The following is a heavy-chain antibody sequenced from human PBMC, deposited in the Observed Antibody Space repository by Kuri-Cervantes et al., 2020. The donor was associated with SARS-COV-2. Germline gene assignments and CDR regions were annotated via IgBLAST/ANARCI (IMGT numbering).Heavy chain of an antibody. D-gene: IGHD2-2*02. CDR1: GDTFASHD. J-gene: IGHJ5*02. V-gene: IGHV1-2*02. Sequence: ASVKVSCKASGDTFASHDTNWVRQATGQGLEWMGCINPNSGGTNYAQKFQGRVTMTRNTSISTAYMELSRTISDDTAVYYCSSRGCSSTICYTYWFDPWGQGTLVTVSS. CDR2: INPNSGGT. CDR3: SSRGCSSTICYTYWFDP.